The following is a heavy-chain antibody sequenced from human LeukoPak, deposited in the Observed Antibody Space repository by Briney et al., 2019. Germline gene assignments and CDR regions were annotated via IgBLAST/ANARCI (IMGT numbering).Heavy chain of an antibody. D-gene: IGHD2-21*02. CDR3: ARDGRYCGGDCYLDY. CDR1: GFTFSDYY. J-gene: IGHJ4*02. Sequence: PGGSLRLSCAASGFTFSDYYMSWIRQAPGKGLEWVSYISSSGRIIYYADSVKGRFTISRDNAKNSLYLQMNSLRAEDTAVYYCARDGRYCGGDCYLDYWGQGVLVTVSS. CDR2: ISSSGRII. V-gene: IGHV3-11*01.